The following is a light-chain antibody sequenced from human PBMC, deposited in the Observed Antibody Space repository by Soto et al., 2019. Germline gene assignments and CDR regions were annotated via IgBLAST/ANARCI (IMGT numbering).Light chain of an antibody. Sequence: EIVLTQSPGTLSLSPGERATLSCRASQSVSNNYLAWYQQKPGQAPRLLIYGAFTRATGVPARFSGSGSGTEFTLAISSLQSEDFAVYYCQQYNNWPFTFGQGTRLEIK. CDR1: QSVSNN. J-gene: IGKJ5*01. CDR2: GAF. CDR3: QQYNNWPFT. V-gene: IGKV3-15*01.